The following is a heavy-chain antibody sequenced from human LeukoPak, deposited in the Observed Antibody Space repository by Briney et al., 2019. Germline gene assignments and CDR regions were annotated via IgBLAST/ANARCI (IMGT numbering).Heavy chain of an antibody. J-gene: IGHJ4*02. V-gene: IGHV4-39*01. CDR2: IYYSGST. Sequence: SETLSLTCTVSGGSIRSSSYHWGWIRQPPGKGLEWIGSIYYSGSTYYNPSLKSRVTISVDTSKNQFSLKLSSVTAADTAVYYCASLPYDYSNCQPFRIDYWGQGTLVTVSS. D-gene: IGHD4-11*01. CDR1: GGSIRSSSYH. CDR3: ASLPYDYSNCQPFRIDY.